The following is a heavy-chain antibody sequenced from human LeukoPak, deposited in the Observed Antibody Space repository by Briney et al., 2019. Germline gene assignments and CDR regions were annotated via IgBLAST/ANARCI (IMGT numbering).Heavy chain of an antibody. J-gene: IGHJ3*02. CDR1: GFTFSSYG. CDR2: IRYDGSNK. V-gene: IGHV3-30*02. Sequence: GGSLRLSCAASGFTFSSYGMHWVRQAPGKGLEWVAFIRYDGSNKYYADSVKGRFTISRDNSKNTLYLQMNSLRAEDTAVYYCAKGDANYDSSGHLAPYAFDIWGQGTMVTVSS. CDR3: AKGDANYDSSGHLAPYAFDI. D-gene: IGHD3-22*01.